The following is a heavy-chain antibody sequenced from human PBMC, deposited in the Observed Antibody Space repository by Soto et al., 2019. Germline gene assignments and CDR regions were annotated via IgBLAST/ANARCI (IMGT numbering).Heavy chain of an antibody. CDR3: ARVGGYSYGGVDY. CDR1: GYTFTSYY. V-gene: IGHV1-46*01. Sequence: QVQLVQSGAEVKKPGASVKVSCKASGYTFTSYYMHWVRQAPGQGLEWMGIIKPSGGSTTYAQKCQGRGNMTRDTSTRTVYMELSSLRSEDTAVYYCARVGGYSYGGVDYWGQGTLVTVSS. D-gene: IGHD5-18*01. J-gene: IGHJ4*02. CDR2: IKPSGGST.